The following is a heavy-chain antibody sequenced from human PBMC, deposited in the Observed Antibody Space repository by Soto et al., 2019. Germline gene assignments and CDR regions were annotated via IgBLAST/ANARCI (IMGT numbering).Heavy chain of an antibody. V-gene: IGHV3-33*01. CDR3: GGIVGATGGFDY. CDR1: GFTFSSYG. Sequence: AGGSLRLSCAASGFTFSSYGMHWVRQAPGKGLEWVAVIWYDGSNKYYADSVKGRFTISRDNSKNTLYLQMNSLRAEDTAVYYCGGIVGATGGFDYWGQRTLVTVSS. D-gene: IGHD1-26*01. J-gene: IGHJ4*02. CDR2: IWYDGSNK.